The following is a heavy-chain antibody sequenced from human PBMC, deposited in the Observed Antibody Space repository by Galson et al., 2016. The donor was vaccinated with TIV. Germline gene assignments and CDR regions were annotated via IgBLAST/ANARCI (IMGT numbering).Heavy chain of an antibody. J-gene: IGHJ4*02. Sequence: SVKVSCKVSGYTLSEIAMHWVRQAPGKGLEWMGGFDPEAGRTIYAQKFHGRVTVTEGTATDTAYMEVNNLRSDDTAAYYCATVAWFPGLYLDSWGQGPLGTVSS. CDR2: FDPEAGRT. CDR1: GYTLSEIA. V-gene: IGHV1-24*01. D-gene: IGHD3-22*01. CDR3: ATVAWFPGLYLDS.